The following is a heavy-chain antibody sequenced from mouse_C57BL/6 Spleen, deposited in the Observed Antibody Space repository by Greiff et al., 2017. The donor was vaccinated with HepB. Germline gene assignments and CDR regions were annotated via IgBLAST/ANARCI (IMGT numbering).Heavy chain of an antibody. J-gene: IGHJ4*01. CDR3: ARNDLLWSSYAMDY. CDR1: GYTFTDYY. D-gene: IGHD2-1*01. CDR2: INPYNGGT. V-gene: IGHV1-19*01. Sequence: EVQLQQSGPVLVKPGASVKMSCKASGYTFTDYYMNWVKQSHGKSLEWIGVINPYNGGTSYNQKFKGKATLTGDKSSSTAYMELNSLTSEDSAVYYCARNDLLWSSYAMDYWGQGTSVTVSS.